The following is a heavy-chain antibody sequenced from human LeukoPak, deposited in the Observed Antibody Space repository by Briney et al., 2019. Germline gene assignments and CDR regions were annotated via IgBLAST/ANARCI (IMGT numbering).Heavy chain of an antibody. D-gene: IGHD5-18*01. CDR3: ARVGGYSYGYGWFDP. CDR1: GGSITSSNW. J-gene: IGHJ5*02. V-gene: IGHV4-4*02. CDR2: IYHSGST. Sequence: PSETLSLTCAVSGGSITSSNWWSWVRQPPGKGLEWIGEIYHSGSTNYNPSLKSRVTISVDTSKNQFSLKLSSVTAADTAVYYCARVGGYSYGYGWFDPWGQGTLVTVSS.